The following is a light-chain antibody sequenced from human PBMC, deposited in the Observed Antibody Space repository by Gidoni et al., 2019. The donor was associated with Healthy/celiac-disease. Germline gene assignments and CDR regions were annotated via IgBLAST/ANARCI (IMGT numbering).Light chain of an antibody. Sequence: SYELTQPPTVSVAPGQTARITCSGDALPTQYAYWYQQKPGQAPVLVIYTDRERPSGIPERVSGSSSGTTVTLTISGVQAEDEADYYCQSADSSGTYEVFGTGTKVTVL. CDR2: TDR. J-gene: IGLJ1*01. CDR3: QSADSSGTYEV. V-gene: IGLV3-25*03. CDR1: ALPTQY.